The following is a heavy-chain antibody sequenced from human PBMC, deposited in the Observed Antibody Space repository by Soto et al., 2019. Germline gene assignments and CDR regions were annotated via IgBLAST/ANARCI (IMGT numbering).Heavy chain of an antibody. Sequence: QVQLVQSGAEVKKPGASVKVSCKASGYTFTSYGISWVRQAPGQGLEWMGWISAYNGNTNYAQKLQGRVTMTTDKSTSTAYMELRSLRSDDTAVYYCARDQPKLRYFDWTQLGFDYWGQGTLVTVSS. D-gene: IGHD3-9*01. CDR2: ISAYNGNT. CDR1: GYTFTSYG. CDR3: ARDQPKLRYFDWTQLGFDY. V-gene: IGHV1-18*01. J-gene: IGHJ4*02.